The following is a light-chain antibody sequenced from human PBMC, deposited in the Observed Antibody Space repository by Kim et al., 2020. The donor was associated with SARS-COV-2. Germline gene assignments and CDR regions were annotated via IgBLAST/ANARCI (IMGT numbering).Light chain of an antibody. CDR2: AAS. CDR1: QGISSY. V-gene: IGKV1-8*01. Sequence: AIRMTQSPSSFSASTGDRVTITCRASQGISSYLAWYQQKPGKAPKLLISAASTLQSGVPSRFSGSGSGTDFTLTISCLQSEDFATYYCEQYYSILSFGGGTKLEI. J-gene: IGKJ4*01. CDR3: EQYYSILS.